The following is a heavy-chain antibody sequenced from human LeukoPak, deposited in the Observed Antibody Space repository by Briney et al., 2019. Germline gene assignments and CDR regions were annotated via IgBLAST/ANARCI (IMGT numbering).Heavy chain of an antibody. D-gene: IGHD5-24*01. CDR3: ARRRDGYNYPFDY. Sequence: SVKVSCKASGYTFTTYHIHWVRQAPGQGLEWMGRIIPILGIANYAQKLQGRVTITADKSTSTAYMELSSLRSEDTAVYYCARRRDGYNYPFDYWGQGTLVTVSS. J-gene: IGHJ4*02. V-gene: IGHV1-69*02. CDR1: GYTFTTYH. CDR2: IIPILGIA.